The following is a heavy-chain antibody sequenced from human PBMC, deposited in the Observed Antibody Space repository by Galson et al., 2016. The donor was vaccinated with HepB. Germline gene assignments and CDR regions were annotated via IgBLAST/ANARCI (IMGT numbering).Heavy chain of an antibody. J-gene: IGHJ5*02. D-gene: IGHD3-10*01. Sequence: PLSLTCTVTGGSTSSGGYYWSWSRQHPGKGLESIGHISYSGTTYYNPSLKSRITMSVDTSKNQFSLKLSSVTAADTAAYYCARRSRAGWFDPWGQGTLVTVSS. CDR1: GGSTSSGGYY. CDR2: ISYSGTT. V-gene: IGHV4-31*03. CDR3: ARRSRAGWFDP.